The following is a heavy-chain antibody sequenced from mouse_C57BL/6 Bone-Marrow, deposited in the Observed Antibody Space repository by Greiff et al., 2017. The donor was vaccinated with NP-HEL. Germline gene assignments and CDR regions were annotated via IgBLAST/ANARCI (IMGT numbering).Heavy chain of an antibody. Sequence: VQLQQSGAELVKPGASVKLSCTASGFNIKDYYMHWVKQRTEKGLEWIGRIDPEDGETKYAQKFTGKATITADTSSNTAYLPLSSLTSEDTAVYYCATYYYGPENLFDYWGQGTTLTVSS. CDR1: GFNIKDYY. CDR2: IDPEDGET. V-gene: IGHV14-2*01. CDR3: ATYYYGPENLFDY. D-gene: IGHD1-1*01. J-gene: IGHJ2*01.